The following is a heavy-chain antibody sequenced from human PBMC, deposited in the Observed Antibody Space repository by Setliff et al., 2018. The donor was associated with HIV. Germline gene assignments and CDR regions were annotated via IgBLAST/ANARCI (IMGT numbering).Heavy chain of an antibody. Sequence: SETLSLTCTVSGYSISSGYYWGWIRQHPGKGLEWIGSIYHSGSTYYNPSLKSRVTISVDTSKNQFSLKLSSVTAADTAVYYCARTPEPIGIVGARGIDYWGQGTLVTVSS. J-gene: IGHJ4*02. CDR1: GYSISSGYY. D-gene: IGHD1-26*01. CDR3: ARTPEPIGIVGARGIDY. V-gene: IGHV4-38-2*02. CDR2: IYHSGST.